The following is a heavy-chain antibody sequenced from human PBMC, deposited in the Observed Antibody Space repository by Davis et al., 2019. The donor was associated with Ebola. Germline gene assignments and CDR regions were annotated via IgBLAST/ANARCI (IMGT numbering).Heavy chain of an antibody. D-gene: IGHD1-26*01. Sequence: GGSLRLSCAASGFTLSGYDMNWVRQAPGKGLEWVAVISYDGSNKYYADSVKGRFTISRDNSKNTLYLQMNSLRAEDTAVYYCARMSGSYCFDYWGQGTLVTVSS. J-gene: IGHJ4*02. V-gene: IGHV3-30*19. CDR2: ISYDGSNK. CDR1: GFTLSGYD. CDR3: ARMSGSYCFDY.